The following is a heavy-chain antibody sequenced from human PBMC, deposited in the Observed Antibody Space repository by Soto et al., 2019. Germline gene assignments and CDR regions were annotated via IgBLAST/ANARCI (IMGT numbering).Heavy chain of an antibody. J-gene: IGHJ4*02. Sequence: QVQLVESGGGVVQPGRSLRLSCAASGFTFSSYGMHWVRQAPGKGLEWVAVIWYDGSNKYYADSVKGRFTISRDNSKNTLYLQMNSLRAEDTAVYYCARDPSYDSSGYYSREGGQGTLVTVSS. V-gene: IGHV3-33*01. CDR2: IWYDGSNK. CDR3: ARDPSYDSSGYYSRE. CDR1: GFTFSSYG. D-gene: IGHD3-22*01.